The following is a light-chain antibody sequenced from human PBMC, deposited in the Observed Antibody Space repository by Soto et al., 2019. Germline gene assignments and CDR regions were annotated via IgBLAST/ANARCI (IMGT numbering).Light chain of an antibody. J-gene: IGKJ4*01. CDR2: GTS. CDR3: QHYNNWPLT. V-gene: IGKV3-15*01. Sequence: EIMLTQSPATLSVSPGERATLSCRASQSVTNNLAWYQQKPGQAPRLLMYGTSIRATGIPARVSGSGSGTEFTLTISSLQSEDFAVYYCQHYNNWPLTFGGGTKVDIK. CDR1: QSVTNN.